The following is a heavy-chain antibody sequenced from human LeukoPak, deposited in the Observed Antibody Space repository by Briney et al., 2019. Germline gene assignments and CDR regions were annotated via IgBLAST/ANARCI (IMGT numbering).Heavy chain of an antibody. J-gene: IGHJ4*02. CDR2: IYYSGST. Sequence: PSETLSLTCTVSGGSISSYYWSWIRQPPGKGLEWIGYIYYSGSTNYNPSLKSRVTISVDTSKNQFSLKLSSVTAADTAVYYCARHVGYDSSGYYYFDYWGQGTLVTVSS. V-gene: IGHV4-59*08. CDR3: ARHVGYDSSGYYYFDY. D-gene: IGHD3-22*01. CDR1: GGSISSYY.